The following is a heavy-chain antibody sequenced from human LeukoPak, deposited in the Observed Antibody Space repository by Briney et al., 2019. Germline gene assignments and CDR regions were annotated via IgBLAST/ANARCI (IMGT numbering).Heavy chain of an antibody. CDR2: ISAYNGNT. Sequence: ASEKVSCKASGYTFTSYGISWVRQGPGQGLECMGWISAYNGNTNYAQKLQGRVTMTTDTSTSTAYMELRSLRSDDTAVYYCARDRAWLQNWFDPWGQGTLVTVSS. CDR3: ARDRAWLQNWFDP. D-gene: IGHD5-12*01. V-gene: IGHV1-18*01. CDR1: GYTFTSYG. J-gene: IGHJ5*02.